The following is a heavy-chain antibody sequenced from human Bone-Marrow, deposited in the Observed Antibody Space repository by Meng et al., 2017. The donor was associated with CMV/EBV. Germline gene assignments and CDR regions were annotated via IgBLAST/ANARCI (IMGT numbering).Heavy chain of an antibody. CDR1: GFTFSSYA. J-gene: IGHJ4*02. CDR2: ISGSGGST. V-gene: IGHV3-23*01. D-gene: IGHD2-2*01. Sequence: GESLKISCAASGFTFSSYAMSWVRQAPGKGLEWVSAISGSGGSTYYADSVKGRFTISRDNSKNTPYLQMNSLRAEDTAVYYCAKDKGDIVVVPAAIYYWGQGTLVTVSS. CDR3: AKDKGDIVVVPAAIYY.